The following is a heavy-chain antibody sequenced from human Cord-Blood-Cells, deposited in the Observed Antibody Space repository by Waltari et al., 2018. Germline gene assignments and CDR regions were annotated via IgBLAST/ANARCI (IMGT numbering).Heavy chain of an antibody. CDR1: GGSFSGYS. CDR3: ARGGGTYYDFWSGYSAIPYYFDY. V-gene: IGHV4-34*01. D-gene: IGHD3-3*01. J-gene: IGHJ4*02. CDR2: INHSGST. Sequence: QVQLQQWGAGLLKPSETLSLTCAVYGGSFSGYSWSWIRQPPGKGMEWIGEINHSGSTNYNPSLKSRVTISVDTSKNQFSLKLSSVTAADTAVYYCARGGGTYYDFWSGYSAIPYYFDYWGQGTLVTVSS.